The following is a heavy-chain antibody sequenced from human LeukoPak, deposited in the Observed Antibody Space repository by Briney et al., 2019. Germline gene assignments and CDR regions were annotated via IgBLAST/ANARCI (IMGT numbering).Heavy chain of an antibody. CDR3: ARHISGYSGYAHNFDY. V-gene: IGHV5-10-1*01. CDR1: GYSFTSYW. CDR2: IDPSDSYT. Sequence: GESLKISCKGSGYSFTSYWISWVRQMPGEGLEWMGRIDPSDSYTNYSPSFQGHVTISADKSISTAYLQWSSLKASDTAMYYCARHISGYSGYAHNFDYWGQGTLVTVSS. J-gene: IGHJ4*02. D-gene: IGHD5-12*01.